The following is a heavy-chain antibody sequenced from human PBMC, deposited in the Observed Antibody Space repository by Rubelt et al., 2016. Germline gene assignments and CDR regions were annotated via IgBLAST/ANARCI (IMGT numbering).Heavy chain of an antibody. Sequence: DINWVRQATGQGLEWMGWMNPNSGNTGYAQKFQGRVTKTRNTSISTAYMELSRLRSEDTAVYYCATDLPMTTVTTQRDCWGQGTLVTVSS. CDR1: D. J-gene: IGHJ4*02. V-gene: IGHV1-8*01. CDR3: ATDLPMTTVTTQRDC. D-gene: IGHD4-17*01. CDR2: MNPNSGNT.